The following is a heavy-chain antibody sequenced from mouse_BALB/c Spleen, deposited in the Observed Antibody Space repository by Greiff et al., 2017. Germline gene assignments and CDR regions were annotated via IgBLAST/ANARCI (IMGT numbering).Heavy chain of an antibody. CDR3: TRSLIYDGYYGFAY. V-gene: IGHV1S81*02. Sequence: VQLQQPGAELVKPGASVKLSCKASGYTFTSYYMYWVKQRPGQGLEWIGGINPSNGGTNFNEKFKSKATLTVDKSSSTAYMQLSSLTSEDSAVYYCTRSLIYDGYYGFAYWGQGTLVTVSA. J-gene: IGHJ3*01. CDR2: INPSNGGT. D-gene: IGHD2-3*01. CDR1: GYTFTSYY.